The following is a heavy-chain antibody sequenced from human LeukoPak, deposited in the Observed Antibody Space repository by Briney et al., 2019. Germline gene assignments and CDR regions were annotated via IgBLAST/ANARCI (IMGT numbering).Heavy chain of an antibody. V-gene: IGHV3-30*18. Sequence: PGRSLRLSCTASGFTFSTYGAHSVRQAPGKGLGWVAVISYDGTNKYYTDSVRGRFNISRDNSKNTLYLQMNSLRAEDTAVYYCAKTYYYGSGSYPIGAFDIWGQGTMVTVSS. J-gene: IGHJ3*02. CDR2: ISYDGTNK. CDR3: AKTYYYGSGSYPIGAFDI. CDR1: GFTFSTYG. D-gene: IGHD3-10*01.